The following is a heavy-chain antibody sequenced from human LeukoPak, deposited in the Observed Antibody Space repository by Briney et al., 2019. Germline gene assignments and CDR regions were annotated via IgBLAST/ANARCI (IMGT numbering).Heavy chain of an antibody. CDR1: GYTFTGYY. J-gene: IGHJ4*02. CDR3: ARGEDSGSYFGIDY. Sequence: ASVEVSCKASGYTFTGYYMHWVRQAPGQGLEWMGWINPNSGGTNYAQKFQGWVTMTRDTSISTAYMELSRLRSDDTAVYYCARGEDSGSYFGIDYWGQGTLVTVSS. V-gene: IGHV1-2*04. D-gene: IGHD1-26*01. CDR2: INPNSGGT.